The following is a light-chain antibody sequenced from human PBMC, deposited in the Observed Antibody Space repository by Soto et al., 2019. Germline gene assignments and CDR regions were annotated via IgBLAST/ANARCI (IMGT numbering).Light chain of an antibody. V-gene: IGKV3-15*01. CDR3: QQYNNWPPAT. CDR2: RAS. Sequence: EIVMTQSPATLSVSPGERATLSCRASQSVSSKLAWYQQKPGQAPRLLIYRASTRATDIPARFSGSGSGTEFTLTISSLQSEDFAVDYCQQYNNWPPATFGQGTRVEIK. J-gene: IGKJ1*01. CDR1: QSVSSK.